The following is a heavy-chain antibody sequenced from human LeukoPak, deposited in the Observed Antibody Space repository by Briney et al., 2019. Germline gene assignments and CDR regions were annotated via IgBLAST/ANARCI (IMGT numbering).Heavy chain of an antibody. CDR3: ARGGYYYDSSGYREYFQH. J-gene: IGHJ1*01. Sequence: SETLSLTCAVYGGSFSGYYWSWIRQPPGKGLEWIGEINHSGSTNYNPSLKSRVTISVDTSKNQFSLKLSSVTAADTAVYYCARGGYYYDSSGYREYFQHWGQGTLVTVSS. D-gene: IGHD3-22*01. V-gene: IGHV4-34*01. CDR2: INHSGST. CDR1: GGSFSGYY.